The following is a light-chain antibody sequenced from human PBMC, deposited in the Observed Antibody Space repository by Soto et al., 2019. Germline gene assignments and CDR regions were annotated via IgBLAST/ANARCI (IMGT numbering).Light chain of an antibody. CDR1: QSVSNN. CDR2: DAS. Sequence: EIVLSQSPGTLSLSPGERATLSCRASQSVSNNYLAWYQQKHGQAPSLLIYDASTRATDIPARFSGSGSGTELSLTISSLQSADCAIYFCQHGRSFGQGNKVDIK. CDR3: QHGRS. J-gene: IGKJ1*01. V-gene: IGKV3-15*01.